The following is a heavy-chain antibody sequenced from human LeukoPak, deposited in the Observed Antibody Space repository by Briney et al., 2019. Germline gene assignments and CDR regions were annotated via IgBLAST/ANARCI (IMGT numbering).Heavy chain of an antibody. CDR2: ISPYNGKT. V-gene: IGHV1-18*01. CDR3: ARAAKRITMVRDLDY. Sequence: ASVKVSCKASGYSFSDYGITWVRQAPGQGLEWMGWISPYNGKTNYAQNFQDRVTMTTDTSTNTAFMELRSLRSDDTAFYYCARAAKRITMVRDLDYWGQGTLVTVSS. J-gene: IGHJ4*02. D-gene: IGHD3-10*01. CDR1: GYSFSDYG.